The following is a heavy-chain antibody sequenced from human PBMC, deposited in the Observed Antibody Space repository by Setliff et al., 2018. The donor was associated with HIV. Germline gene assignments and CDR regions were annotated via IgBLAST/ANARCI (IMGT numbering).Heavy chain of an antibody. CDR3: ARSKTFYDFWGGYYTHGAFKI. CDR2: IFYSGIT. J-gene: IGHJ3*02. Sequence: SETLSLTCTVSGGSFTSRSYYWGWIRQPPGKGLEWIGSIFYSGITYYNPSLKSRVTISVDTSKNQFSLNLTSVTAADTAVYYCARSKTFYDFWGGYYTHGAFKIWGLGTMGTV. D-gene: IGHD3-3*01. V-gene: IGHV4-39*01. CDR1: GGSFTSRSYY.